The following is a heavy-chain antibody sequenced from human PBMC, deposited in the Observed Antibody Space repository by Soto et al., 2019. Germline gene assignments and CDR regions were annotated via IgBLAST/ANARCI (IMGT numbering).Heavy chain of an antibody. Sequence: SGPTLVNPTQTLTLTCTFSGFSLSTSGVGVGWIRQPPGKALEWLALIYWDDDKRYSPSLKSRLTITKDTSKNQVVLTMTNMDPVDTATYYCAHSEKRVVVAATLYYFDYWGQGTLVTVSS. CDR2: IYWDDDK. J-gene: IGHJ4*02. CDR1: GFSLSTSGVG. CDR3: AHSEKRVVVAATLYYFDY. D-gene: IGHD2-15*01. V-gene: IGHV2-5*02.